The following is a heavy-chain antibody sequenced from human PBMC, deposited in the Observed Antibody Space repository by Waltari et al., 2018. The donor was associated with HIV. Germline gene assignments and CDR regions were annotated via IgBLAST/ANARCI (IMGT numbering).Heavy chain of an antibody. CDR2: SSGRGDIA. V-gene: IGHV3-23*01. D-gene: IGHD3-16*01. CDR3: AKDLGDYVWGMFTGAHFDS. CDR1: GFPFDTYA. J-gene: IGHJ4*02. Sequence: EVQLLESGGHLIQPGGSLRLSCAASGFPFDTYAMNWVRRAPGKRRDLVSASSGRGDIAYSADSVKGRFSISRDNSKNTLFLQMTSLRAEDTAVYYCAKDLGDYVWGMFTGAHFDSWGQGTLVTVSS.